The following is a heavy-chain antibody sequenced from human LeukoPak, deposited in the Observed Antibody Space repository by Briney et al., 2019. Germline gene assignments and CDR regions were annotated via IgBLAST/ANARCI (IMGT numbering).Heavy chain of an antibody. CDR2: IKQDGTG. CDR3: ARIGSRDGYTFDY. J-gene: IGHJ4*02. D-gene: IGHD5-24*01. CDR1: GFTFSSYS. Sequence: GGSLRLSCAASGFTFSSYSMNWVGQAPAKGVGWVANIKQDGTGNYIDSVTGRFTISRDNAKNSLYLQMNSLRVEDTAVYYCARIGSRDGYTFDYWGQGTLVTVSS. V-gene: IGHV3-7*01.